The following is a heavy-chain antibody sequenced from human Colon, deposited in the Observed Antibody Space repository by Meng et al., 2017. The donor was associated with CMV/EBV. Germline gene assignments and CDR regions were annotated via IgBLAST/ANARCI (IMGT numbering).Heavy chain of an antibody. Sequence: CSVAGGSISGNNWWAWVRQPPGKGLEWVGEIDESGSTNYRPSLRGRVTISFDKSKNQFSLVLTSVTAADTAMYFCVNVVPTYYFNYWGHGTLVTVSS. V-gene: IGHV4-4*01. CDR1: GGSISGNNW. CDR3: VNVVPTYYFNY. CDR2: IDESGST. D-gene: IGHD6-6*01. J-gene: IGHJ4*01.